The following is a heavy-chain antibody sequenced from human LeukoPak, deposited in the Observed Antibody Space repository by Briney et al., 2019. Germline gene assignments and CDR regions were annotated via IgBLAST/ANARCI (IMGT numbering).Heavy chain of an antibody. CDR3: ARGARLLWFGESLFGYMDV. Sequence: GSSVKVSCKASGGTFSSYAISWVRQAPGQGLEWMGRIIPILGIANYAQKFQGRVTITADKSTSTAYMELSSLRSEDTAVYYCARGARLLWFGESLFGYMDVWGKGTTVTVSS. V-gene: IGHV1-69*04. CDR2: IIPILGIA. CDR1: GGTFSSYA. J-gene: IGHJ6*03. D-gene: IGHD3-10*01.